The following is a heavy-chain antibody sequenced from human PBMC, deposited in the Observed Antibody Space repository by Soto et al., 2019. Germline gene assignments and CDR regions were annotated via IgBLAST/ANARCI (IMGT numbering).Heavy chain of an antibody. D-gene: IGHD1-26*01. CDR3: TTDRWELLFFDY. CDR1: GFTFSNAW. CDR2: IKSKTDGGTT. J-gene: IGHJ4*02. V-gene: IGHV3-15*07. Sequence: EVQLVESGGGLVKPGGSLRLSCAASGFTFSNAWMNWVRQAPGKGLEWVGRIKSKTDGGTTDYAAPMKGRFTISRDDSKNTLYLQMNSLKTEDTAVYYCTTDRWELLFFDYWGQGTLVTVSS.